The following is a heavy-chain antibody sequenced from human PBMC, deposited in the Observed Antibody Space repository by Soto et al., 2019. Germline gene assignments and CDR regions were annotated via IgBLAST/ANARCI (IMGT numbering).Heavy chain of an antibody. D-gene: IGHD2-8*01. CDR3: ARFYCTNGVCYYDAFDI. Sequence: ASVKVSCKASGYTFTSYGISWVRQAPGEGLEWMGWISAYNGNTNYAQKLQGRVTMTTDTSTSTAYMELRSLRSDDTAVYYCARFYCTNGVCYYDAFDIWGKGTMVTVS. J-gene: IGHJ3*02. CDR2: ISAYNGNT. V-gene: IGHV1-18*01. CDR1: GYTFTSYG.